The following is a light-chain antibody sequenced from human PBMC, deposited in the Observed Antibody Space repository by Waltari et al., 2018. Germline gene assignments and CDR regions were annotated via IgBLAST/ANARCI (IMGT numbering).Light chain of an antibody. CDR3: QQYHSSVLT. CDR1: QGIGSS. J-gene: IGKJ4*01. Sequence: DIQMTQSPSSLSASVGDAVTITCRANQGIGSSLAWYQQQPGKAPRLLVYSASRLESGVPPRFSGGGSRTDYYLTVISLQPEDLGTYYCQQYHSSVLTFGGGTKVEI. V-gene: IGKV1-NL1*01. CDR2: SAS.